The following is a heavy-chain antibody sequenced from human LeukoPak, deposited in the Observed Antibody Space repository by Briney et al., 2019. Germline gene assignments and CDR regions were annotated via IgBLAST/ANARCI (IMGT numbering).Heavy chain of an antibody. J-gene: IGHJ4*02. CDR2: ISGSGGST. Sequence: GGSLRLSCAASGFTFSSYAVYWVRQAPGKGLEWVSAISGSGGSTYYADSVRGRFTISRDNSKNTLYLQMNSLRAEDTAVYYCAADVPLFDYWGQGTLVTVSS. V-gene: IGHV3-23*01. CDR3: AADVPLFDY. CDR1: GFTFSSYA.